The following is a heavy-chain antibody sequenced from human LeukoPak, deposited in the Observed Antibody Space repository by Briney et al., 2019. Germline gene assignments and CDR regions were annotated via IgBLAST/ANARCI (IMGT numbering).Heavy chain of an antibody. J-gene: IGHJ4*02. D-gene: IGHD3-10*01. CDR3: ARIPPVRDITMVRKTPENDY. CDR2: INPNSGGT. CDR1: GYTFTGYY. Sequence: ASVKVSCKASGYTFTGYYMHWVRQAPGQGLEWMGWINPNSGGTNYAQKFQGRVTMTRDTSISTAYMELSRLRSDDTAVYYCARIPPVRDITMVRKTPENDYWGQGTLVTVSA. V-gene: IGHV1-2*02.